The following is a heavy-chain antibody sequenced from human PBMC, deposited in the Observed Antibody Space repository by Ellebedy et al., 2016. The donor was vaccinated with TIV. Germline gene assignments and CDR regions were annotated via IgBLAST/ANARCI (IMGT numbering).Heavy chain of an antibody. Sequence: AASVKVSCKTNGYPFTQFGISWVRQAPGQGLEWMGWTSTHNGNTKYSQKVQGRVTMTTDTSTSTAFMEVRSLTSDDTAIYYCARTFGDFDFWGQGTLVTVSS. CDR1: GYPFTQFG. CDR2: TSTHNGNT. CDR3: ARTFGDFDF. J-gene: IGHJ4*02. V-gene: IGHV1-18*01. D-gene: IGHD3-3*01.